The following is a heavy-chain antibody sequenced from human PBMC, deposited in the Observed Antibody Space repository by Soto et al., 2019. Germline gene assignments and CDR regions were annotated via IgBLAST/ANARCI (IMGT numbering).Heavy chain of an antibody. J-gene: IGHJ4*02. CDR1: GFTFSSYA. D-gene: IGHD1-26*01. CDR3: AKDLAGATRGRFDY. CDR2: ISGSGTTT. Sequence: EVQLLESGGGLVQPGGSLRLSCAASGFTFSSYAMSWVRQAPGKGLAWVSGISGSGTTTYYADSVKGRFTISRDNSKNTMYLQMNSLRAEDTAVYYCAKDLAGATRGRFDYWGQGTLVTVSS. V-gene: IGHV3-23*01.